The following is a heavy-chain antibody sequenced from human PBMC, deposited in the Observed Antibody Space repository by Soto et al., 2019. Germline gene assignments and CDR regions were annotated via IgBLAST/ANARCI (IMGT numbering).Heavy chain of an antibody. Sequence: QVQLVESGGGVVQPGRSLSLSCAASGFTFSSYGMHWVRQAPGKGLEWVAVISYDGSNKYYADYMKGRFTIPRDNSKNTRYLQMNSLRAEDTAVYYCARGERITMIVVVTNLIAYWGQGTLVTVSS. J-gene: IGHJ4*02. CDR3: ARGERITMIVVVTNLIAY. CDR1: GFTFSSYG. CDR2: ISYDGSNK. D-gene: IGHD3-22*01. V-gene: IGHV3-30*03.